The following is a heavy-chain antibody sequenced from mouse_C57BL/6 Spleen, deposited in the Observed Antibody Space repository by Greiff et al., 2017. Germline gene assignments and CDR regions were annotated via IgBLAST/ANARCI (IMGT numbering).Heavy chain of an antibody. J-gene: IGHJ3*01. CDR2: IDPENGDT. CDR1: GFNIKDDY. CDR3: TRLYYGSSPFAY. D-gene: IGHD1-1*01. V-gene: IGHV14-4*01. Sequence: EVQLQQSGAELVRPGASVKLSCTASGFNIKDDYMHWVKQRPEQGLEWIGWIDPENGDTEYASKFQGKATITADTSSTPAYLQLSSLTSEDAAVDYCTRLYYGSSPFAYWGQGTLVTVSA.